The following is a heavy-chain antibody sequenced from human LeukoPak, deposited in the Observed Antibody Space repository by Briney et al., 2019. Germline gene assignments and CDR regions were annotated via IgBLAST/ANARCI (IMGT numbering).Heavy chain of an antibody. CDR1: GGTFSNYA. J-gene: IGHJ1*01. CDR2: IIPIFGTA. Sequence: ASVNVSCKASGGTFSNYAISWVRQAPGQGLEWMGAIIPIFGTANYAQKFQGRVTITADESTSTAYMELSSLRSEDTAVYYCARILSSSWYEYFHHWGQGTLVTVSS. CDR3: ARILSSSWYEYFHH. V-gene: IGHV1-69*13. D-gene: IGHD6-19*01.